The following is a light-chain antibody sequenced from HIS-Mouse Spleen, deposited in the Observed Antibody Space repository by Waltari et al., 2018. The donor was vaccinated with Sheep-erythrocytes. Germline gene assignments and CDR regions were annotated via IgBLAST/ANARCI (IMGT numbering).Light chain of an antibody. Sequence: QSALTQPASASGSPGQSITISCTGTSSDVGSYNLVSWYPHHPGKAPKLMIYEGSKRPSGVSNRFSGSKSGNTASLTISGLQAEDEADYYCCSYAGSSTPWVFGGGTKLTVL. CDR3: CSYAGSSTPWV. CDR2: EGS. V-gene: IGLV2-23*01. CDR1: SSDVGSYNL. J-gene: IGLJ3*02.